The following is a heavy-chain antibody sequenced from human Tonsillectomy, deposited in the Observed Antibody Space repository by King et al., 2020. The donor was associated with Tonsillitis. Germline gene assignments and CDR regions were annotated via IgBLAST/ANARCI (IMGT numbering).Heavy chain of an antibody. Sequence: AQLVQSGGGVVQPGRSLRLSCAASGFTFSSYGMHWVRQAPGKGLGWVAVISYDGSNNYYADSVKGRFTISRDNSKNTLYLQMNSLRAEDTAVYYCAKSPTGYYDSSGYYSFLDYWGQGTLVTVSS. CDR2: ISYDGSNN. J-gene: IGHJ4*02. CDR1: GFTFSSYG. D-gene: IGHD3-22*01. V-gene: IGHV3-30*18. CDR3: AKSPTGYYDSSGYYSFLDY.